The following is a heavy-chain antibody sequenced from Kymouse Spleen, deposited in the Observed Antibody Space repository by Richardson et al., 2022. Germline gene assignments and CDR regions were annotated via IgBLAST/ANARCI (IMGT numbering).Heavy chain of an antibody. Sequence: EVQLVESGGGLVQPGGSLRLSCAASGFTFSSYWMHWVRQAPGKGLVWVSRINSDGSSTSYADSVKGRFTISRDNAKNTLYLQMNSLRAEDTAVYYCARDEIAARPDYYYGMDVWGQGTTVTVSS. V-gene: IGHV3-74*01. CDR2: INSDGSST. J-gene: IGHJ6*02. D-gene: IGHD6-6*01. CDR3: ARDEIAARPDYYYGMDV. CDR1: GFTFSSYW.